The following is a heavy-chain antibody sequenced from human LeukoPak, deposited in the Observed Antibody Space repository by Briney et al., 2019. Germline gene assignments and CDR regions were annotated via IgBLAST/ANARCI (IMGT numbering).Heavy chain of an antibody. V-gene: IGHV1-46*01. CDR2: INPSGGST. J-gene: IGHJ4*02. CDR3: ARVGYGTTDFDY. CDR1: GYTFTSYY. D-gene: IGHD1-14*01. Sequence: GASVKVSCKASGYTFTSYYMHWVRQAPGQGLEWMGIINPSGGSTSYAQKLQGRVTMTTDTSTSTAYMELRSLRSDDTAVYYCARVGYGTTDFDYWGQGTLVTVSS.